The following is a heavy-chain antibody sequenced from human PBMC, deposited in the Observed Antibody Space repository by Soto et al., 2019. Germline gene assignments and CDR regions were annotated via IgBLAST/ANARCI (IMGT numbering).Heavy chain of an antibody. Sequence: ASETLSLTCAVYGGSFSGYYWSWIRQPPGKGLEWIGEINHSGSTNYNPSLKSRVTISVDTSKNQFSLKLSSVTAADTAVYYCARDVSVAATYWYFDLWGRGTPVTVSS. D-gene: IGHD2-15*01. CDR1: GGSFSGYY. CDR3: ARDVSVAATYWYFDL. CDR2: INHSGST. V-gene: IGHV4-34*01. J-gene: IGHJ2*01.